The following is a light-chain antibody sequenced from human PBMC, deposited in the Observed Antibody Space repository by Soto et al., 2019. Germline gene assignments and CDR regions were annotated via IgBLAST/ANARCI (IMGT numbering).Light chain of an antibody. Sequence: QSALTQPASVSGSPGQSITISCTGTSSDVGNYNLVSWYQQHPGKAPKLMIYEGSKRPSGVPDRFSGSKSGNTASLTISGLQSEDEADYYCCSFAGNYIYVFGTGTKLTVL. CDR3: CSFAGNYIYV. V-gene: IGLV2-23*01. CDR1: SSDVGNYNL. CDR2: EGS. J-gene: IGLJ1*01.